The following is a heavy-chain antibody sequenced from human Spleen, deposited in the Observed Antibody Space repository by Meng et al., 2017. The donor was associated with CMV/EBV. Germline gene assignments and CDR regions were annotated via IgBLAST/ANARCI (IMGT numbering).Heavy chain of an antibody. CDR1: GFTVSINY. J-gene: IGHJ4*02. Sequence: GEVVAAGGGLVTVGGSVCGACSACGFTVSINYMSWVRQAPVKGLEWVSVIYSGGSTYYADAVKGRFTISRDNSKNTLYLQINSLRAEDTAVYYCAREGSSYFDYWGQGTLVTVSS. V-gene: IGHV3-66*01. CDR3: AREGSSYFDY. CDR2: IYSGGST. D-gene: IGHD6-13*01.